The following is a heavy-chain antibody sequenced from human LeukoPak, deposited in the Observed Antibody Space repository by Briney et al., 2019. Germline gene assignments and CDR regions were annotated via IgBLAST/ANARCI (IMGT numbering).Heavy chain of an antibody. CDR2: ISGSGDTT. D-gene: IGHD6-13*01. Sequence: GGSLRLSCAASGFTFRSYGMSWVRQAPGKGLEWVSGISGSGDTTYSADSLKGRFTISRDNSKNALYLQMNSLRAEDTAVYYCASLGIAAAGSRYYYYYYMDVWGKGTTVTISS. CDR1: GFTFRSYG. CDR3: ASLGIAAAGSRYYYYYYMDV. V-gene: IGHV3-23*01. J-gene: IGHJ6*03.